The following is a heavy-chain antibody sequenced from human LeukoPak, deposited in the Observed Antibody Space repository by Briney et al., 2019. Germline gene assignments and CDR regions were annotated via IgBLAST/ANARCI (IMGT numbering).Heavy chain of an antibody. J-gene: IGHJ5*02. CDR1: GGSISGGDYY. CDR2: IYTTGST. V-gene: IGHV4-61*02. D-gene: IGHD3-10*01. Sequence: PSETLSLTCTVSGGSISGGDYYWTWIRQPAGKGLEWIGRIYTTGSTSYNPSLKNRVTISVDTSKNQISLKLSSVTAADTAVYYCARDRGISTARGVPSWFDPWGQGTLVTVSS. CDR3: ARDRGISTARGVPSWFDP.